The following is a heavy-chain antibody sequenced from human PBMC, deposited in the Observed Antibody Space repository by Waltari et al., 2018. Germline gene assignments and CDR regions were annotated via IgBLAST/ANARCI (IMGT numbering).Heavy chain of an antibody. V-gene: IGHV3-23*01. D-gene: IGHD6-19*01. CDR1: GFSFSRYA. J-gene: IGHJ5*02. Sequence: EVQVLESGGGLVQPGGSLRLSGAASGFSFSRYAVSWVRQAQGKGLEWVSAMSGSSGNTYYSDSVKGRFTLSRDNSNNTVYLQMNSLRADDTAVYYCAKGGLSSSWPKNWFDPWGQGTLVTVSS. CDR2: MSGSSGNT. CDR3: AKGGLSSSWPKNWFDP.